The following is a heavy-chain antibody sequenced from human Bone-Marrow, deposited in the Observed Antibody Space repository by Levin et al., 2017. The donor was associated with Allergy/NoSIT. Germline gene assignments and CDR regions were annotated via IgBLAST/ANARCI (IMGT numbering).Heavy chain of an antibody. CDR1: GFRLSSYW. V-gene: IGHV3-7*01. Sequence: GESLKISCVASGFRLSSYWMSWVRQAPGKGLEWVANIKQDGSEKYYVDSVKGRFTISRDNAKNSLYLQINSLRAEDTAVYYCARASSSSPFFLDWGQGTQVTVSS. D-gene: IGHD6-6*01. J-gene: IGHJ4*02. CDR2: IKQDGSEK. CDR3: ARASSSSPFFLD.